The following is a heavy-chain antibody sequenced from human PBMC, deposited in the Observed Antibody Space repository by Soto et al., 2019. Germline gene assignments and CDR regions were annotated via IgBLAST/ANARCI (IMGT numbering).Heavy chain of an antibody. CDR1: GGSISSGGYY. Sequence: PSETLSLTCTVSGGSISSGGYYWSWIRQHPGKGLEWIGYIYYSGSTYYNPSLKSRVTISVDTSKNQFSLKLSSVTAADTAVYNCARDRPHHLGYCSSTSCYGPQNRWFDPWGQGTLVTVSS. CDR3: ARDRPHHLGYCSSTSCYGPQNRWFDP. J-gene: IGHJ5*02. CDR2: IYYSGST. D-gene: IGHD2-2*01. V-gene: IGHV4-31*03.